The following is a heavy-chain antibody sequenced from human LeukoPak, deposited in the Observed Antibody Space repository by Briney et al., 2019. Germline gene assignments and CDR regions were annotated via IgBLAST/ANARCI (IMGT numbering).Heavy chain of an antibody. CDR1: GFTFSSYR. J-gene: IGHJ1*01. Sequence: GGSLRLSCAASGFTFSSYRMHWVRQDPGKGLVWVSGTNTDGSSTMYADSVKGRFTIARDNAKNTLHLQMNSLRAEDTAVYYCYGANAEHWGQGTLVTASS. CDR2: TNTDGSST. CDR3: YGANAEH. D-gene: IGHD4-23*01. V-gene: IGHV3-74*03.